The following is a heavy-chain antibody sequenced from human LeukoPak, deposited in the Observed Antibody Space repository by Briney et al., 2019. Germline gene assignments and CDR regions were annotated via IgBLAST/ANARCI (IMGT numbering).Heavy chain of an antibody. V-gene: IGHV4-39*01. CDR1: GGSISSSSYY. CDR3: ARYRGDGYNLNWFDP. CDR2: IYYSGST. Sequence: PSETLSLTCTVSGGSISSSSYYWGWIRQPPGKGLEWIGSIYYSGSTYYNPSLKSRVTISVDTSKNQFSLKLSSVTAADTAVYYCARYRGDGYNLNWFDPWDQGTLVTVSS. D-gene: IGHD5-24*01. J-gene: IGHJ5*02.